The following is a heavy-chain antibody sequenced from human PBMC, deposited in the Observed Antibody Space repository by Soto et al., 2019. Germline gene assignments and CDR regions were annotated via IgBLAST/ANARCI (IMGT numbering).Heavy chain of an antibody. D-gene: IGHD6-6*01. J-gene: IGHJ6*02. Sequence: ESGPTLVNPTQTLTLTCTFSGFSLSTSGVGVGWIRQPPGKALEWLALIYWDDDKRYSPSLKSRLTITKDTSKSQVVLTMTNMDPVDTATYYCAHRRIAVSGRKLKDYYYYGMDVWGQGTTVTVSS. V-gene: IGHV2-5*02. CDR3: AHRRIAVSGRKLKDYYYYGMDV. CDR2: IYWDDDK. CDR1: GFSLSTSGVG.